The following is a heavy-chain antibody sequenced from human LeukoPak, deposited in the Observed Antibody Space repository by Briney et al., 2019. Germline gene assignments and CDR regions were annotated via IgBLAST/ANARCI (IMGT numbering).Heavy chain of an antibody. D-gene: IGHD3-10*01. CDR3: ARRGGREQGGIDY. Sequence: GGSLRLSCAASGFTFSSYSMNWVRQAPGEGLEWVSSISSSSSYIYYADSVKGRFTISRDNAKNSLYLQMNSLRAEDTAVYYCARRGGREQGGIDYWGQGTLVTVSS. V-gene: IGHV3-21*01. CDR2: ISSSSSYI. CDR1: GFTFSSYS. J-gene: IGHJ4*02.